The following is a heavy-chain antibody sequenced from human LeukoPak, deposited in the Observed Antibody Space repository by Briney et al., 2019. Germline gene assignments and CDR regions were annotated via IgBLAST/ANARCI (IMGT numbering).Heavy chain of an antibody. D-gene: IGHD3-22*01. CDR3: ARSYYDSSGYYVKDDAFDI. V-gene: IGHV3-21*01. CDR2: ISSSSSYI. CDR1: GFTFSSYS. J-gene: IGHJ3*02. Sequence: GGSLRPSCAASGFTFSSYSMNWVRQAPGKGLEWVSSISSSSSYIYYADSVKGRFTISRDNAKNSLYLQMNSLRAEDTAVYYCARSYYDSSGYYVKDDAFDIWGQGTMVTVSS.